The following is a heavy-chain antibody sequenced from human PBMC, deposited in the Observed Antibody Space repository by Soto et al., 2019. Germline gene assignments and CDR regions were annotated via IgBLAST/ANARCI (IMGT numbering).Heavy chain of an antibody. Sequence: GGSLRLSCAASGFTFSSYGMHWVRQAPGKGLEWVAVISYDGSNKYYADSVKGRFTISRDNSKNTLYLQMNSLRAEDTAVYYCAKGADSSGPDWGYWGQGTLVTV. J-gene: IGHJ4*02. CDR3: AKGADSSGPDWGY. CDR2: ISYDGSNK. V-gene: IGHV3-30*18. D-gene: IGHD3-22*01. CDR1: GFTFSSYG.